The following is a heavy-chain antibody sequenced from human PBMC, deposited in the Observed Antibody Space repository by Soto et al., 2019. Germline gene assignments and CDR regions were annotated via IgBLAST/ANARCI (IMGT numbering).Heavy chain of an antibody. CDR2: IKQDGSEK. J-gene: IGHJ3*02. V-gene: IGHV3-7*01. Sequence: GGSLRLSCAASGFTFSSYWMSWVRQAPGKGLEWVANIKQDGSEKYYVDSVKGRFTISRDNAKNSLYLQMNSLRAEDTAVYYCARTPIRYFDWLPHPRNAFDIWGQGTMVT. CDR1: GFTFSSYW. D-gene: IGHD3-9*01. CDR3: ARTPIRYFDWLPHPRNAFDI.